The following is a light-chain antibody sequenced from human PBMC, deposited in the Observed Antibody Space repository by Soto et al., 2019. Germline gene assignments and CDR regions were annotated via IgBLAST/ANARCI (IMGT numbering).Light chain of an antibody. V-gene: IGLV2-23*02. CDR3: CSYAGGSIYVL. CDR2: EVS. Sequence: QSALTQPASVSGSPGQSITISCTGTSGDVGNFNLVSWYQHHPGKAPNLIISEVSKRPSGVSNRFTGSKSGNTASLTIFGLQAEGEADYYCCSYAGGSIYVLFGGGTQLTVL. J-gene: IGLJ2*01. CDR1: SGDVGNFNL.